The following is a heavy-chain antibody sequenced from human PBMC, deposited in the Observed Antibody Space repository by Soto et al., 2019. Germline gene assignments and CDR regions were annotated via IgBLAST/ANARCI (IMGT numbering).Heavy chain of an antibody. V-gene: IGHV5-51*01. D-gene: IGHD1-20*01. CDR1: GYSFTSYW. Sequence: GESLKISCKGSGYSFTSYWIGWVRQMPGKGLEWMGIIYPGDSDTRYSPSFQGQVTISADKSISTAYLQWSSMKASDTAMYYCARDLGLGYNWNNPPTLDAFDIWGQGTMVTVSS. CDR2: IYPGDSDT. CDR3: ARDLGLGYNWNNPPTLDAFDI. J-gene: IGHJ3*02.